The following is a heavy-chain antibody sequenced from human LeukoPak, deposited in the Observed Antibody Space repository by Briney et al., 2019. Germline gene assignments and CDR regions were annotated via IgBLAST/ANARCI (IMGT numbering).Heavy chain of an antibody. CDR3: ARAANLYAMDY. CDR2: IYTSGST. J-gene: IGHJ4*02. CDR1: GGSISSGSYY. Sequence: SETLSLTCTVSGGSISSGSYYWSWIRQPAGKGLEWIGRIYTSGSTNYNPSLKSRVTISVDTSKNQFSLELSSVTAADTAVYYCARAANLYAMDYWGQGTLVTVSS. V-gene: IGHV4-61*02. D-gene: IGHD2-8*01.